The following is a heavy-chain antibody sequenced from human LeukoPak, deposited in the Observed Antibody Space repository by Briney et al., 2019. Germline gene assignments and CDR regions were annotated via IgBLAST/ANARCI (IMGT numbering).Heavy chain of an antibody. Sequence: GGSLRLSCAASGFTFTDYWFHWVRQAPGKGLMWVSRVNSDGTGTIYAGSVQGRVTISRDNAKNSVYLQINSLKAEDTALYFCARGGRDHAFDAWGQGTLVTVSS. J-gene: IGHJ3*01. CDR3: ARGGRDHAFDA. CDR1: GFTFTDYW. CDR2: VNSDGTGT. V-gene: IGHV3-74*01.